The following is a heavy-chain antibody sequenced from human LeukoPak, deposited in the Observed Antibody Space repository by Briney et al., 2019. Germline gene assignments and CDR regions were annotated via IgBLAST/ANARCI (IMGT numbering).Heavy chain of an antibody. Sequence: GASVKVSCKVSGYTLTELSMHWVRQAPGKGLEWMGGFDPEDGKTIYAQKFHGRVTITRNTSISTDYMELSSLRSEDTAVYYCAREEGGKNAFDIWGQGTMVTVSS. CDR2: FDPEDGKT. J-gene: IGHJ3*02. CDR1: GYTLTELS. CDR3: AREEGGKNAFDI. V-gene: IGHV1-24*01. D-gene: IGHD1-1*01.